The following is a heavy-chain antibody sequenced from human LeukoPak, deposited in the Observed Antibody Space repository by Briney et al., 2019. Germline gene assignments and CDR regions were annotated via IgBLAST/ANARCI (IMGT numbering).Heavy chain of an antibody. CDR2: INPNSGGT. Sequence: ASVTVSCKASGYTFTGYYMHWVRQAPGQGLEWMGWINPNSGGTNYAQKFQGRVTMTRDTSISTAYMELSRLRSDDTAVYYCARLSIAARPRKEEEYYFDYWGQGTLVTVSS. CDR3: ARLSIAARPRKEEEYYFDY. CDR1: GYTFTGYY. J-gene: IGHJ4*02. V-gene: IGHV1-2*02. D-gene: IGHD6-6*01.